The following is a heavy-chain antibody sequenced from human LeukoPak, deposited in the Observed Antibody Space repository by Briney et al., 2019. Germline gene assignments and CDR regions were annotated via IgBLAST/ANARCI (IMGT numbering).Heavy chain of an antibody. CDR3: ARKWDYDPLTGYYDWYFDL. V-gene: IGHV4-34*01. D-gene: IGHD3-9*01. J-gene: IGHJ2*01. CDR2: ISQSGIS. CDR1: GATFSGYH. Sequence: SETLSLTCAVHGATFSGYHWSWIRQPPGKGLEWVWKISQSGISKFNPSLKSRLTMSLDTSKFQISLELNSVTAADTAVYFCARKWDYDPLTGYYDWYFDLWGRGTLVTVSS.